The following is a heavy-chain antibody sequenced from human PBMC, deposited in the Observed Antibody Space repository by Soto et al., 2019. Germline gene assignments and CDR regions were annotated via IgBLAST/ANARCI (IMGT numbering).Heavy chain of an antibody. CDR2: IYYSGST. J-gene: IGHJ4*02. CDR3: ASITIFGVVIAL. V-gene: IGHV4-39*01. CDR1: GGSISSSSYY. Sequence: SETLSLTCTVSGGSISSSSYYWGWIRQPPGKGLEWIGSIYYSGSTYYNPSLKIRVTISVDTSKNQFSLKLSSVTAADTAVYYCASITIFGVVIALWGQGTLVTVSS. D-gene: IGHD3-3*01.